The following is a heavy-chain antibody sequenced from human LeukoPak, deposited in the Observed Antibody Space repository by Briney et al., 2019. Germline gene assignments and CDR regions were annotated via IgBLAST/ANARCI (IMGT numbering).Heavy chain of an antibody. CDR2: ISWNSDSI. CDR1: GFTFDDYA. J-gene: IGHJ4*02. CDR3: AKSSFWSDGYFDY. D-gene: IGHD3-3*01. V-gene: IGHV3-9*01. Sequence: PGGSLRLSCAASGFTFDDYAMHWVRQAPGKGLEWVSGISWNSDSIGYADSVKGRFTISRDNAKNSLYLQMNSLRAEDTALYYCAKSSFWSDGYFDYWGQGTLVSVSS.